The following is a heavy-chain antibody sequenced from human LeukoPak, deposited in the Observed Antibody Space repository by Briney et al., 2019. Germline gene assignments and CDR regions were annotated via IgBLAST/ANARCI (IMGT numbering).Heavy chain of an antibody. CDR1: GDSISSSSYY. CDR3: ASTSAMVYFDY. V-gene: IGHV4-39*07. D-gene: IGHD5-18*01. CDR2: IHYTGST. J-gene: IGHJ4*02. Sequence: SETLSLTCTVSGDSISSSSYYWVWLRQPPGKGLEWIATIHYTGSTNYNPSLKSRVTISVDTSKNQFSLKLSSVTAADTAVYYCASTSAMVYFDYWGQGTLVTVSS.